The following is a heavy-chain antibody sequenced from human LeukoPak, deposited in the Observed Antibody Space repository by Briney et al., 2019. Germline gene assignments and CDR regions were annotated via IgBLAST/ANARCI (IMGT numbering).Heavy chain of an antibody. CDR2: ISPSGGST. J-gene: IGHJ4*02. CDR1: GFTFSSFA. D-gene: IGHD6-13*01. CDR3: AKRPSSSWYYFDY. Sequence: GGSLRLSCAASGFTFSSFAVSWVRQAPGKGLEWVSAISPSGGSTYYADSVKGRFTISRDNSKNTLYLQMNSLRAEDTAVYYCAKRPSSSWYYFDYWGQGALVTVSS. V-gene: IGHV3-23*01.